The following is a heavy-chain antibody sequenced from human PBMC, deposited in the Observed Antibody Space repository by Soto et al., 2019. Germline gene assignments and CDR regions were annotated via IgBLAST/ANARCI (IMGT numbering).Heavy chain of an antibody. V-gene: IGHV3-23*01. CDR3: AKDLDYDPTNWFDP. J-gene: IGHJ5*02. CDR1: GFTFSSYA. CDR2: ISGSGGST. Sequence: HPGGSLRLSCAASGFTFSSYAMSWVRQAPGKGLEWVSAISGSGGSTYYADSVKGRFTISRDNSKNTLYLQMNSLRAEDTAVYYCAKDLDYDPTNWFDPWGQGTLVTVS. D-gene: IGHD3-22*01.